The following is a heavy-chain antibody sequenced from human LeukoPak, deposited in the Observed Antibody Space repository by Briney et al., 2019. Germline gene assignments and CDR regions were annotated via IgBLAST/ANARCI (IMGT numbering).Heavy chain of an antibody. CDR1: GYTFTGYA. J-gene: IGHJ6*02. V-gene: IGHV7-4-1*02. CDR2: INTNTGNP. Sequence: GASVKVSCKASGYTFTGYAMNWVRQAPGQGLEWMGWINTNTGNPTYAQGFTGRFVFSLDTSVSTAYLQISSLKAEDTAVYYCARDVPLNYYYGMDVWGQGTTVTVSS. CDR3: ARDVPLNYYYGMDV.